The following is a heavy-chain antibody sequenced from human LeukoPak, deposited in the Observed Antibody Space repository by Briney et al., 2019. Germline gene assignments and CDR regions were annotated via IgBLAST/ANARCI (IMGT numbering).Heavy chain of an antibody. Sequence: KPSETLSLTCTVSGGSISSYYWSWIRQPPGKGLEWIGYIYYSGSTNYNPSLKSRVTISVDTSKNQFSLKLSSVTAADTAVYYCARTTGYSSGWYPDYWGQGTLVTVSS. J-gene: IGHJ4*02. CDR1: GGSISSYY. V-gene: IGHV4-59*01. D-gene: IGHD6-19*01. CDR3: ARTTGYSSGWYPDY. CDR2: IYYSGST.